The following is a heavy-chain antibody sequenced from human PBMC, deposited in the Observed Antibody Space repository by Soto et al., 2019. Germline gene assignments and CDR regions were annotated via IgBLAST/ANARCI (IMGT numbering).Heavy chain of an antibody. CDR2: IIPIFGTA. J-gene: IGHJ4*02. V-gene: IGHV1-69*06. CDR1: GGTFSSFT. CDR3: ATGIWDYYDTTKYFRY. Sequence: QVQVVQSGAEVKKPGSSVKVSCKASGGTFSSFTINWVRQAPGQGLEWMGGIIPIFGTANYAQKFQDRVTLTADKFTSTVYMEVSSLRSEDTAVYFCATGIWDYYDTTKYFRYWGQGTLVTVSS. D-gene: IGHD3-22*01.